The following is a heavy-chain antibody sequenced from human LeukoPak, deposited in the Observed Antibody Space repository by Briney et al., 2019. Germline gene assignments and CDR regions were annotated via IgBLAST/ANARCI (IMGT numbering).Heavy chain of an antibody. CDR1: GYTFTIDG. V-gene: IGHV1-18*01. CDR3: ARVYCLGGSYYSYYFDY. Sequence: ASVKLSCKASGYTFTIDGISWGRQAPGQGLEWMGWISAYNGNTNYAQKLQGRVTMTTDTSTSTAYMELRSLRSDDTAVYYCARVYCLGGSYYSYYFDYWGQGTLVTVSS. CDR2: ISAYNGNT. D-gene: IGHD1-26*01. J-gene: IGHJ4*02.